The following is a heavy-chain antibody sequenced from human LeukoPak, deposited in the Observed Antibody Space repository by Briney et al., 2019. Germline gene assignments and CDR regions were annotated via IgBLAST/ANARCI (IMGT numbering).Heavy chain of an antibody. CDR1: GFTFSSYW. J-gene: IGHJ4*02. CDR3: ARYGPSRITMVRGVIMGSDYFDY. D-gene: IGHD3-10*01. CDR2: IKQDGSEK. Sequence: PGGSLRLSCAASGFTFSSYWMSWVGQATGKGVEWVANIKQDGSEKYYVDSMKGRSTISRDNAKNSLYLQMNSLRAEDTAVYYCARYGPSRITMVRGVIMGSDYFDYWGQGTLVTVSS. V-gene: IGHV3-7*01.